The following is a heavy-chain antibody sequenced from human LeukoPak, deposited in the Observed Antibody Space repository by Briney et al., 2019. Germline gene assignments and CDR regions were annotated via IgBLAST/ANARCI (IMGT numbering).Heavy chain of an antibody. CDR2: INTNTGNP. CDR1: GYTFTSYA. Sequence: GASVKVSCKSSGYTFTSYAMNWVRQAPGQGLVWMGWINTNTGNPTYAQGFTGRFVFSLDTSVSTAYLQISSLKAEDTAVYYCARVVRQWLAPPDYWGQGTLVTVSS. D-gene: IGHD6-19*01. CDR3: ARVVRQWLAPPDY. J-gene: IGHJ4*02. V-gene: IGHV7-4-1*02.